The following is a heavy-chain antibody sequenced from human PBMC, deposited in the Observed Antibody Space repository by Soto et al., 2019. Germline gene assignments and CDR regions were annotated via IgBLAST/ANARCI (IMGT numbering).Heavy chain of an antibody. CDR1: GGTFSSYA. J-gene: IGHJ4*02. CDR2: IIPIFGTA. CDR3: ARESLYCTGGSSYFLPVIHY. Sequence: QVQLVQSGAEVKKPGSSVKVSCKASGGTFSSYAISWVRQAPGQGLEWMGGIIPIFGTANYAQKFQGRVTITADESTTTASMELSILRSEDTAVYYCARESLYCTGGSSYFLPVIHYWGPGTLVTVSS. D-gene: IGHD2-15*01. V-gene: IGHV1-69*12.